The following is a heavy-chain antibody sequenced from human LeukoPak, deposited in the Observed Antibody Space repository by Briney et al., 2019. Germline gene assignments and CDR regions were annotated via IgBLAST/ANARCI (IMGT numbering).Heavy chain of an antibody. V-gene: IGHV4-34*01. CDR3: ASEGGGGPPTYYYGMDV. Sequence: SETLSLTCAVYGGSFSGYYWSWIRQPPGKGLEWIGEINHSGSTNYNPSLKSRVTISVDTSKNQFSLKLSSVTAADTAVYYCASEGGGGPPTYYYGMDVWGQGTTVTVSS. CDR2: INHSGST. CDR1: GGSFSGYY. J-gene: IGHJ6*02. D-gene: IGHD2-15*01.